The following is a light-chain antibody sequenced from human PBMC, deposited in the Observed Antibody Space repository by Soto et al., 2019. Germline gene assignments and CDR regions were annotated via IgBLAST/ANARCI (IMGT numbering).Light chain of an antibody. CDR1: SSNIGSNY. Sequence: QSVLTQPPSASGTPGQRVTISCSGSSSNIGSNYVYWYQQLPGTAPKLLIYRNNQRPSGVPDRFSGSKSGTSASLAISGLRSEDEADYYCAAWDDSLSGPVFGGGTKLPS. V-gene: IGLV1-47*01. CDR2: RNN. J-gene: IGLJ3*02. CDR3: AAWDDSLSGPV.